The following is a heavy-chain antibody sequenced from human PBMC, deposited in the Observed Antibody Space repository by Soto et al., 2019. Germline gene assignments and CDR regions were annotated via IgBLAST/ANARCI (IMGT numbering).Heavy chain of an antibody. V-gene: IGHV3-23*01. Sequence: EVQLLESGGSLVQPGGSLRLSCAASGFSFSTYAMGWVRQAPGKGLEWVSAISGSGSATYYADPVKGRFTISRDNTKATLYLQVNSLSAGDPAVYFCAKDIKGTGTNVIYASWGQGSLVTVSS. CDR1: GFSFSTYA. CDR2: ISGSGSAT. J-gene: IGHJ5*02. CDR3: AKDIKGTGTNVIYAS. D-gene: IGHD1-7*01.